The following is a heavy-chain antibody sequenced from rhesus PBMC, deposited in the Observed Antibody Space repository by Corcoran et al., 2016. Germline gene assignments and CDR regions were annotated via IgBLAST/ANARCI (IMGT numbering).Heavy chain of an antibody. CDR2: IYGSSGST. V-gene: IGHV4-147*01. J-gene: IGHJ4*01. CDR1: GYSISSNY. Sequence: QVQLQESGPGLVKPSETLSLTCAVSGYSISSNYWSWIRQPPGKGREWIGYIYGSSGSTYYNPSLKSTVNISTDKSKNQFCLKLSSVTAADTAVYYCARYRGADYFDYWGQGVLVTVSS. CDR3: ARYRGADYFDY. D-gene: IGHD3-34*01.